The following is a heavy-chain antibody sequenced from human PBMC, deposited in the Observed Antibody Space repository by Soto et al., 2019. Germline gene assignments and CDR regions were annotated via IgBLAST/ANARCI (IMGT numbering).Heavy chain of an antibody. CDR2: IIPFFGTA. CDR1: GGTFSTFG. CDR3: ARTAPMDAGDKYYYDF. J-gene: IGHJ4*02. D-gene: IGHD3-16*01. V-gene: IGHV1-69*01. Sequence: QVQLVQSGAEVKKTGSSVKVSCKPSGGTFSTFGISWVRQAPGQGLEWMGGIIPFFGTAEYSQKFEDRITITGDESTNTGYMDLRSLTSEDTALYYCARTAPMDAGDKYYYDFWGQGALVTVSS.